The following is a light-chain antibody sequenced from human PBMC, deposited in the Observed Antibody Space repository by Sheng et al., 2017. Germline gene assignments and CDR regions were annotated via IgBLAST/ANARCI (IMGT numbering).Light chain of an antibody. Sequence: EIVMTQSPATLSVSPGERATLSCRASQSVRSSLAWYQQKPGQASRGSSSMMLPPGPLVSQPGSAAVGLGQSSLSSSAACSLKILLFYYCQQYNNWPPYTFGQGTKLEIK. V-gene: IGKV3-15*01. J-gene: IGKJ2*01. CDR3: QQYNNWPPYT. CDR2: MLP. CDR1: QSVRSS.